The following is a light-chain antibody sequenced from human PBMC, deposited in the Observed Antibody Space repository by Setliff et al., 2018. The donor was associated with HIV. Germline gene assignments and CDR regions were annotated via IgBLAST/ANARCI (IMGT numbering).Light chain of an antibody. J-gene: IGLJ1*01. Sequence: QSALTQPPSASGTPGQKVTISCSGSSSNNGSNTVNWYQQLPGTAPKLLIYSSNVRPSRVPDRFSGSKSGTSASLAISGLQAEDEADYSCAAWDDSLTGYVFGTGTKVTVL. CDR2: SSN. V-gene: IGLV1-44*01. CDR1: SSNNGSNT. CDR3: AAWDDSLTGYV.